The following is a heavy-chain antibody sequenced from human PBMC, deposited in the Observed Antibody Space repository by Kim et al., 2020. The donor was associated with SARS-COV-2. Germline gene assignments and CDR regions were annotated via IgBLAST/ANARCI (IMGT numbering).Heavy chain of an antibody. Sequence: GGSLRLSCAVSGFTFKNYAMHWVRQTPGMRLEWVSSISGGGGDIFYADSVRGRFTISRDNSQNTLYLEMKSLRAEDTALYFCAKEDTIRGVTPAYWGHGTLVTVSS. V-gene: IGHV3-23*01. J-gene: IGHJ4*01. CDR2: ISGGGGDI. CDR1: GFTFKNYA. CDR3: AKEDTIRGVTPAY. D-gene: IGHD3-10*01.